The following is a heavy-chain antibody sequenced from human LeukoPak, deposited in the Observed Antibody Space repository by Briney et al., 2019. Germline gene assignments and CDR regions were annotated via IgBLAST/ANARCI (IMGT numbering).Heavy chain of an antibody. D-gene: IGHD3-22*01. J-gene: IGHJ4*02. CDR3: ARANSHYYDSSGYPDY. CDR2: IIPIFGTA. CDR1: GGTFSSYA. V-gene: IGHV1-69*05. Sequence: SVKVSCKASGGTFSSYAISWVRQAPGQGLEWMGRIIPIFGTANYAQKFQGRVTITTDESTSTAYMELSSLRSEDTAVYYCARANSHYYDSSGYPDYWGQGTLVTVSS.